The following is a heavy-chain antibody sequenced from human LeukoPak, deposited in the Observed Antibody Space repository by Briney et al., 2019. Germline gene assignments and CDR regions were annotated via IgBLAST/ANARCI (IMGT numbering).Heavy chain of an antibody. CDR3: ASAIVGATLGYYYYGMDV. CDR1: GVSFSGYY. Sequence: SETLSLTCAVYGVSFSGYYWSWIRQPPGKGLEWIGEINHSGSTNYNPSLKSRVTISVDTSKNQFSLKLSSVTAADTAVYYCASAIVGATLGYYYYGMDVWGQGTTVTVSS. D-gene: IGHD1-26*01. CDR2: INHSGST. V-gene: IGHV4-34*01. J-gene: IGHJ6*02.